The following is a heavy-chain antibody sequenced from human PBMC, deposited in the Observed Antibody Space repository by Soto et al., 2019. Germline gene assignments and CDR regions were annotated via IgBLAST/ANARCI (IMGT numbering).Heavy chain of an antibody. CDR2: IYWNEDE. V-gene: IGHV2-5*01. Sequence: XGPTRVNPTLTLTLSCTFAGLSLIIGGVGVGWIRQPPGKALEWLAFIYWNEDERYSPSLKSRLTITKDTSKNQVVLTMTNMDPVDTATYYCARRLGGIISPDTGTDYFDYWGQGVLVTVSS. CDR1: GLSLIIGGVG. J-gene: IGHJ4*02. D-gene: IGHD3-10*01. CDR3: ARRLGGIISPDTGTDYFDY.